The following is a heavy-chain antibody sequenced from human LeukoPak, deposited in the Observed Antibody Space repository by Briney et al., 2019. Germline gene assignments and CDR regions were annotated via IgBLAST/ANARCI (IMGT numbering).Heavy chain of an antibody. CDR3: ARQWLGETHFDY. Sequence: SETLSLTCTVSGGSISSYYWSWIRQPPGKGLEWIGYIYYSGSTNYNPSLKSRVTISVDTSKNQFSLKLSSVTAADTAVYYCARQWLGETHFDYWGQGTLVSVSS. CDR1: GGSISSYY. V-gene: IGHV4-59*08. CDR2: IYYSGST. D-gene: IGHD6-19*01. J-gene: IGHJ4*02.